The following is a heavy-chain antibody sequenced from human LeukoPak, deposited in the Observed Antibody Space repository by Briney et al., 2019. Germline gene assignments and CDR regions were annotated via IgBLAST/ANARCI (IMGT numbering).Heavy chain of an antibody. CDR3: ARVGGTTNWFDP. D-gene: IGHD1-7*01. J-gene: IGHJ5*02. CDR2: IFTTGST. V-gene: IGHV4-61*02. Sequence: SETLSLTCTVSGGSVSSGNYYWSWIRQPAGKGLEWIGRIFTTGSTNYNASLKGRVTISVDTSKNQCSLNLRSVTAADTAVYYCARVGGTTNWFDPWGQGTLVTVSS. CDR1: GGSVSSGNYY.